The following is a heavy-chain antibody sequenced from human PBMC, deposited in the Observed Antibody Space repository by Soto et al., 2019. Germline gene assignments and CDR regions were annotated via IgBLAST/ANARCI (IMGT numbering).Heavy chain of an antibody. CDR3: SKESVETSYSYYGMDV. CDR1: GFSFDAYG. CDR2: VSFDSKNK. D-gene: IGHD4-4*01. Sequence: GGSLRLSCAGSGFSFDAYGMHWVRQAPGKGLEWLTTVSFDSKNKYYIDSVEGRFTISRDNSKNMLFLQMNSLRHEYTAVYYCSKESVETSYSYYGMDVWGPGTTGTV. J-gene: IGHJ6*02. V-gene: IGHV3-30*18.